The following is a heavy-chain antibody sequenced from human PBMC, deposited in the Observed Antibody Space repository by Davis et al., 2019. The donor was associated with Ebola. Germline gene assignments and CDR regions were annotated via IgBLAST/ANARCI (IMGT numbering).Heavy chain of an antibody. Sequence: PGGSLRLSCAASGFTFSSYWMSWVRQAPGKGLEWVANIKQDGSEKYYVDSVKGRFTISRDNAKNSLYLQMNSLRAEDTAVYYCARDPVCGVVRGMDVWGQGTTVTVSS. D-gene: IGHD3-3*01. CDR3: ARDPVCGVVRGMDV. V-gene: IGHV3-7*03. CDR1: GFTFSSYW. CDR2: IKQDGSEK. J-gene: IGHJ6*02.